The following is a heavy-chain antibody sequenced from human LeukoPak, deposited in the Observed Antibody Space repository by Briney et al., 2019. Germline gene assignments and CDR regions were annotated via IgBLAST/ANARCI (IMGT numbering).Heavy chain of an antibody. CDR1: GSIFTNNY. CDR2: MNPKSGDA. V-gene: IGHV1-2*02. CDR3: ARDRRGYYDSGSYYPLI. Sequence: GASVKVSCKASGSIFTNNYIHWARQAPGQGLEWMGWMNPKSGDANYAQKFQGRVTMTRDTSISTAYMELSRLRSDDTAVYYCARDRRGYYDSGSYYPLIWGQGTLVTVSS. D-gene: IGHD3-10*01. J-gene: IGHJ4*02.